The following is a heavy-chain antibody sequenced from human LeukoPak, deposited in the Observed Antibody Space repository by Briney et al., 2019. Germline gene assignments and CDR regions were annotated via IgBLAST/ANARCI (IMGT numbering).Heavy chain of an antibody. CDR2: ISGGGGST. D-gene: IGHD1-26*01. CDR1: GFTFSSYA. J-gene: IGHJ6*02. Sequence: PGGSLRLSCAASGFTFSSYAMSWVRQAPGKGLEWVSAISGGGGSTYYADSVKGRFTISRDNSKNTLYLQMNSLRAEDTAVYYCAKDRYERNSESYFVYYYGMDVWGQGTTVTVSS. CDR3: AKDRYERNSESYFVYYYGMDV. V-gene: IGHV3-23*01.